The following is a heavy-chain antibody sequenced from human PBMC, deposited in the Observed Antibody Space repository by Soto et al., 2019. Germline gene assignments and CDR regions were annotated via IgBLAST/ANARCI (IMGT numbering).Heavy chain of an antibody. CDR2: IWSDGSHK. Sequence: QVQLVESGGDVVQPVGSLRLSCAASGFSFSSYAMKWVRQAPGKGLEWVAGIWSDGSHKQYADSVKGRFTIYRDNSKNTQYQQMNSQRAEETAVFFCARGRWQQLGGEYWGQGTLVTVSS. CDR3: ARGRWQQLGGEY. V-gene: IGHV3-33*01. J-gene: IGHJ4*02. D-gene: IGHD3-3*02. CDR1: GFSFSSYA.